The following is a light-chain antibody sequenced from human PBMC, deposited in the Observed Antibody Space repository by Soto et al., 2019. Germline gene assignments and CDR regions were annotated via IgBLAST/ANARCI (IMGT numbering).Light chain of an antibody. Sequence: DLPLTQSPSFLSASVGDRVSITCRASQDIGLFLAWYQQIPGQAPRLLMYGSSRLENGVPSRFSGSGSGTEYTLTVSSLQPADFGTYYCQQLKSYPLSFGGGTKVE. V-gene: IGKV1-9*01. J-gene: IGKJ4*01. CDR1: QDIGLF. CDR2: GSS. CDR3: QQLKSYPLS.